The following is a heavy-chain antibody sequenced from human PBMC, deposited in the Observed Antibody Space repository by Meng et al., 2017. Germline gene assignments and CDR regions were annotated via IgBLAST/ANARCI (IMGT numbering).Heavy chain of an antibody. Sequence: ASVKVSCKASGYTFTGYYMHWVRQAPGQGLEWMGWINPNSGGTNYAQKFQGRVTMTRDTSISTAYMELSRLRSDDTAVYYCARVVAVAGTVDYWGQGRLVAFSS. CDR2: INPNSGGT. D-gene: IGHD6-19*01. CDR1: GYTFTGYY. J-gene: IGHJ4*02. CDR3: ARVVAVAGTVDY. V-gene: IGHV1-2*02.